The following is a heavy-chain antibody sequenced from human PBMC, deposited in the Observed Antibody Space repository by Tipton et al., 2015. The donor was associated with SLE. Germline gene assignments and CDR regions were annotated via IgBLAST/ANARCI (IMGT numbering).Heavy chain of an antibody. CDR1: GDSFYSSHDQ. CDR2: RFSGGST. J-gene: IGHJ6*03. CDR3: ARRKYYCMDV. V-gene: IGHV4-39*01. Sequence: TLSLTCSVSGDSFYSSHDQWDWIRQSPGKGLEWIGSRFSGGSTYYNPSLKSRVTISVDMSKSQFSLNLNLVTAADTAIYYCARRKYYCMDVWGKGATVTVSS.